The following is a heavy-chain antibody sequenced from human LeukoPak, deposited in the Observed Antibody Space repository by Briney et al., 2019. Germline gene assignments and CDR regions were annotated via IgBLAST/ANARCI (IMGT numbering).Heavy chain of an antibody. CDR1: DYSISSGYY. CDR3: ARDRGFLVTVYYFDY. Sequence: PSETLSLTCTVSDYSISSGYYWGWIRQPPGKGLEWIGSLHHSGRTFYNPSLKSRVTIPVDTSKNQVYLNLTSVTAADTAVYFCARDRGFLVTVYYFDYWGQGSLVTVSS. CDR2: LHHSGRT. J-gene: IGHJ4*02. V-gene: IGHV4-38-2*02. D-gene: IGHD3-10*01.